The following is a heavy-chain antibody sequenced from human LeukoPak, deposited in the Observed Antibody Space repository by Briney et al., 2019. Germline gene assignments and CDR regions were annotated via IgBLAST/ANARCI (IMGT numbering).Heavy chain of an antibody. CDR2: MKEDGSEK. V-gene: IGHV3-7*01. CDR3: ARVRGIAVAGTASIYFDY. Sequence: PGGSLRLSCAASGFTFSSYWMSWVRQAPGKGLEWVANMKEDGSEKYYVDSVKGRFTISRDNAKNSLYLQMNSLRAEDTAVYYCARVRGIAVAGTASIYFDYWGQGTLVTVSS. J-gene: IGHJ4*02. CDR1: GFTFSSYW. D-gene: IGHD6-19*01.